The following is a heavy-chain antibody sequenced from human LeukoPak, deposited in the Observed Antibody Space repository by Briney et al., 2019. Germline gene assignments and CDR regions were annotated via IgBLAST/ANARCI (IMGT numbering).Heavy chain of an antibody. D-gene: IGHD1-7*01. V-gene: IGHV1-24*01. Sequence: ASVKVSCKVSGYTLTELSMHWVRQAPGKGLEWMGGFDPEDGETIYAQKFQGRVTMTEDTSTDTAYMELSSLRSEDTAVYYCATGTGTTAGYYYYGMDVWGQGTTVTVSS. CDR1: GYTLTELS. CDR3: ATGTGTTAGYYYYGMDV. J-gene: IGHJ6*02. CDR2: FDPEDGET.